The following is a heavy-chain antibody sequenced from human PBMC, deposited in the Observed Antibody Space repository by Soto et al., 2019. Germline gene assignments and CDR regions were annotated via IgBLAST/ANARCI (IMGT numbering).Heavy chain of an antibody. Sequence: EVQLVESGGGLVKPGGSLRLSCAASGFTFSSYNMNWVRQAPGKGLEWVSSLSSSSTYIYYADSVKGRFTISRDNAKYSLYLEMNSREVEDTAVDYCAGGGINYGDYRSMDVWGKGTTVTVSS. CDR1: GFTFSSYN. CDR2: LSSSSTYI. D-gene: IGHD4-17*01. J-gene: IGHJ6*03. V-gene: IGHV3-21*02. CDR3: AGGGINYGDYRSMDV.